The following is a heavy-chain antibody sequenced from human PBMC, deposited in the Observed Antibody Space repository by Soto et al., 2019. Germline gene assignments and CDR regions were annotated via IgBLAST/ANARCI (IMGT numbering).Heavy chain of an antibody. D-gene: IGHD3-22*01. V-gene: IGHV3-15*01. CDR3: TTDSARYYYDSSGYQQWGGDAFDI. CDR2: IKSKTDGGTT. CDR1: GFTFSNAW. J-gene: IGHJ3*02. Sequence: EVQLVESGGGLVKPGGSLRLSCAASGFTFSNAWMSWVRQAPGKGLEWVGRIKSKTDGGTTDYAAPVKGRFTISRDDSKNTLYLQMNSLKTDDTAVYYCTTDSARYYYDSSGYQQWGGDAFDIWGQGTMVNVSS.